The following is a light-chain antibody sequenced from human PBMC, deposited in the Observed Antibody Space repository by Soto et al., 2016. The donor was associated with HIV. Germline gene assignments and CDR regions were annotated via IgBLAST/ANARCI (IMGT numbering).Light chain of an antibody. CDR2: DDS. V-gene: IGLV3-21*03. Sequence: SYELTQPPSVSVASGKTARIICGGNNIGGKSVHWYQQKSGQAPVLVVYDDSDRPSGIPERFSGSNSGNTATLTISRVEAGDEADYYCQVWDSDHRAVFGTGTKVTVL. J-gene: IGLJ1*01. CDR1: NIGGKS. CDR3: QVWDSDHRAV.